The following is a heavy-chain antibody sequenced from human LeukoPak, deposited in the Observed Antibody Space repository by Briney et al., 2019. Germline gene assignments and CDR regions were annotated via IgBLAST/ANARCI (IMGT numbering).Heavy chain of an antibody. CDR3: ARGFTMVLQPYYFDY. CDR2: INHSGST. Sequence: SETLSLTCTVSGYSISSGYYWGWIRQPPGKGLEWIGEINHSGSTNYNPSLKSRVTISVDSSKNQFSLKLSSVTAADTAVYYCARGFTMVLQPYYFDYWGQGTLVTVSS. V-gene: IGHV4-38-2*02. D-gene: IGHD3-10*01. CDR1: GYSISSGYY. J-gene: IGHJ4*02.